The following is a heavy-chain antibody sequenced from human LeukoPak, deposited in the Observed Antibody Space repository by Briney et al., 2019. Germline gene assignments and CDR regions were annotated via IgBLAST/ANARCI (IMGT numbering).Heavy chain of an antibody. D-gene: IGHD3-16*01. CDR1: GGSISSSSYY. V-gene: IGHV4-39*07. Sequence: SETLSLTCTVSGGSISSSSYYWGWIRQPPGKGLEWIGSIYYSGSTYYNPSLKSRVTISVDTSKNQFSLKLSSVTAADTAVYHCAREAYSTLDYWGQGTLVTVSS. CDR2: IYYSGST. J-gene: IGHJ4*02. CDR3: AREAYSTLDY.